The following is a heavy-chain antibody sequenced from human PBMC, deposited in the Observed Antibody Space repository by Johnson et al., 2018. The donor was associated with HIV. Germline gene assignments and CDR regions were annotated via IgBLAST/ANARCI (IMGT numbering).Heavy chain of an antibody. V-gene: IGHV3-30*03. CDR3: ARDRRVAAITYAFDF. J-gene: IGHJ3*01. Sequence: QVQLVESGGGVARPGGSLRLSCAASGFTFDDYGMSWVRQAPGKGLEWVALMSYDGSNKFYADSLKGRFTVSRDISKNTLYLQINGLSAEDTAVYYCARDRRVAAITYAFDFWGQGTMVTVSS. CDR2: MSYDGSNK. D-gene: IGHD6-13*01. CDR1: GFTFDDYG.